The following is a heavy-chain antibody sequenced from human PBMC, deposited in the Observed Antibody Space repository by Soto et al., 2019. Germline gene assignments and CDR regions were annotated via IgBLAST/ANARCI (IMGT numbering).Heavy chain of an antibody. CDR2: IIPIFGTA. D-gene: IGHD2-15*01. CDR3: ARGSSRVVVVAAFPRYYYGMDV. Sequence: GASVKVSCKASGGTFSSYAISWVRQAPGQGLEWMGGIIPIFGTANYAQKFQGRVTITADKSTSTAYMELSSLRSEDTAVYYCARGSSRVVVVAAFPRYYYGMDVWGQGTTVTVSS. J-gene: IGHJ6*02. V-gene: IGHV1-69*06. CDR1: GGTFSSYA.